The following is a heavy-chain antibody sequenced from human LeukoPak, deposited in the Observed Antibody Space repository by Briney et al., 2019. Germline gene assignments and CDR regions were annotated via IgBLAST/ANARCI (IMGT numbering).Heavy chain of an antibody. CDR2: ISSSTTTT. D-gene: IGHD1-1*01. V-gene: IGHV3-48*02. J-gene: IGHJ4*02. CDR1: GFSFSSYS. CDR3: AGGMGYITDY. Sequence: AGGSLRLSCAASGFSFSSYSMIWVRQAPGKGLEWVSYISSSTTTTYYADSVKGRFTVSRDNAKNSLYLQINSPRDEDTAVYYCAGGMGYITDYWGQGILVTVSS.